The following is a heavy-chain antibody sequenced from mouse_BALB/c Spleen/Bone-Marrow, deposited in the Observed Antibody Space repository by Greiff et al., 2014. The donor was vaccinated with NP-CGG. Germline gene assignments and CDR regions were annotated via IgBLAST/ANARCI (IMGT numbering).Heavy chain of an antibody. J-gene: IGHJ3*01. CDR2: IDPANGNT. CDR1: GFNIKDTY. V-gene: IGHV14-3*02. CDR3: ARLDLFAY. Sequence: VQLQQSGAELVKPGASVKLSCTASGFNIKDTYMHWVKQRPVQGLEWIGRIDPANGNTKYDPKFQGKATITADTSSNTAYLQLSSLTSEDTAVYYRARLDLFAYWGQGTLVTVSA.